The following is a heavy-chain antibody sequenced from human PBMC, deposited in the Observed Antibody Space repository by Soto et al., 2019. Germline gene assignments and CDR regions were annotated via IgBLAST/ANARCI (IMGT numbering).Heavy chain of an antibody. J-gene: IGHJ4*02. CDR3: ARTAPMDAGDKYYYDF. CDR2: IIPFFGTA. CDR1: GGTFSTFG. D-gene: IGHD3-16*01. Sequence: KKPSASVKVSCKTSGGTFSTFGISWVRQAPGQGLEWMGGIIPFFGTAEYSQKFEDRITITADESTNTVYMDLRSLTSEDTAIYYCARTAPMDAGDKYYYDFWGQGALVTVSS. V-gene: IGHV1-69*13.